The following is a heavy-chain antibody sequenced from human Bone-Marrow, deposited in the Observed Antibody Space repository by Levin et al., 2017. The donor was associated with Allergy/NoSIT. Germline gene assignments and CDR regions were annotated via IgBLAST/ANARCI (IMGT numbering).Heavy chain of an antibody. V-gene: IGHV5-10-1*01. Sequence: EASVKVSCKGSGYSFTTNWISWVRQMPGKGLEWMGRIDPSDSDSTYRPSFQGHVTMSIDTSTSTAYLQWSSLKASDTAIYYCARQSTRNGGFNDAFAIWGKGTMVTASS. D-gene: IGHD2-8*01. CDR2: IDPSDSDS. J-gene: IGHJ3*02. CDR3: ARQSTRNGGFNDAFAI. CDR1: GYSFTTNW.